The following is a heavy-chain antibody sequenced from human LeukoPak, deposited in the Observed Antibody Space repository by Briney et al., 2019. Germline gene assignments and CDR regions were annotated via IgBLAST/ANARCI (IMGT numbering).Heavy chain of an antibody. CDR1: GFTFSDYY. CDR3: ARAAVVTSPFDY. D-gene: IGHD4-23*01. J-gene: IGHJ4*02. V-gene: IGHV3-11*01. CDR2: ISSSGGTI. Sequence: GGSLRLSCAASGFTFSDYYMSWIRQAPGKGLGWVSYISSSGGTIYFADSVKDRFTISRDNAKNSLDLQMNSLRAEDTAMYYCARAAVVTSPFDYWGQGTLVTVSS.